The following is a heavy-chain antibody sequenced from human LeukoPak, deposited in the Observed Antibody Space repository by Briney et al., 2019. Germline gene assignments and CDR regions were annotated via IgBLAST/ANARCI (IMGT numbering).Heavy chain of an antibody. V-gene: IGHV3-48*01. D-gene: IGHD3-22*01. Sequence: GGSLRLSCAASGFTFNTYTMNWVRQAPGKGLEWVSYISGSSGIIDYADSVRGRFTISRDNAKNSLYLQMNSLRAEDTAVYYCARGDYYDSSIDYWGQGTLVTVSS. CDR1: GFTFNTYT. CDR3: ARGDYYDSSIDY. J-gene: IGHJ4*02. CDR2: ISGSSGII.